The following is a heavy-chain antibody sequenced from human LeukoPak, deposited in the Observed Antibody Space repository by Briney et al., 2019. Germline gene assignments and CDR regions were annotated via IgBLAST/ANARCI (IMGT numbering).Heavy chain of an antibody. J-gene: IGHJ4*02. D-gene: IGHD5-18*01. CDR2: ISYDGSNK. Sequence: GGSLRLSCAASGFTFSSYAMHWVRQAPGKGLEWVAVISYDGSNKYYADSVKGRFTISRDNSKNTLYLQMTSLRAEDSAIYYCARADHGYDYWGQGTLVTVSS. CDR3: ARADHGYDY. V-gene: IGHV3-30*14. CDR1: GFTFSSYA.